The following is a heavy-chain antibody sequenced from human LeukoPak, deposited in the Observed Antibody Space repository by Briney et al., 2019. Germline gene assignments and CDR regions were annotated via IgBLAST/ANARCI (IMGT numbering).Heavy chain of an antibody. J-gene: IGHJ4*02. V-gene: IGHV3-53*01. CDR1: GFTVSSNY. CDR3: ARSVPSPYYFDY. CDR2: IYSGGST. Sequence: GGSLRLSCAASGFTVSSNYMSGVRQAPGKGLEWVSVIYSGGSTYYADSVKGRFTISRDNSKNTLYLQMNSLRAEDTAVYHCARSVPSPYYFDYWGQGTLVTVSS.